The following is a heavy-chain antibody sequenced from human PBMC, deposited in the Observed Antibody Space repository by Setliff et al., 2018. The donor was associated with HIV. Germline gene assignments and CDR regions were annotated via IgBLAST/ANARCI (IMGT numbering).Heavy chain of an antibody. V-gene: IGHV4-59*12. CDR1: GGSISSYH. D-gene: IGHD3-22*01. CDR3: ARGYGGTYYSDSSGYYYKVDAFDI. CDR2: IFYGGRT. Sequence: SETLSLTCTVSGGSISSYHWNWIRQPPGRGLEWIGSIFYGGRTYYNPSLRSRLTMSVDTSKIQSSLELRSLTAADTAVYYCARGYGGTYYSDSSGYYYKVDAFDIWGQGTVVTVSS. J-gene: IGHJ3*02.